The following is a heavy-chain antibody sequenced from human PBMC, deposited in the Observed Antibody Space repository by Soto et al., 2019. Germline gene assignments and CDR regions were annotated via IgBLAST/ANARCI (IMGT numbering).Heavy chain of an antibody. D-gene: IGHD3-22*01. CDR1: GGTFSSYA. CDR3: ASCNDSSGYYYPSYYYYGMDV. J-gene: IGHJ6*02. V-gene: IGHV1-69*13. Sequence: SVKVSCKASGGTFSSYAISWVRQAPGQGLEWMGGIIPIFGTANYAQKFQGRVTITADESTSTAYMELRSLRSEDTAGYYCASCNDSSGYYYPSYYYYGMDVWGQGTTVTVSS. CDR2: IIPIFGTA.